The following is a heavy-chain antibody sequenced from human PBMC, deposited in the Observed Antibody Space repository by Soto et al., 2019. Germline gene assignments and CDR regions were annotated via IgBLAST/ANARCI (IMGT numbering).Heavy chain of an antibody. CDR3: ARHGMQGSYYYGMDV. V-gene: IGHV5-51*01. D-gene: IGHD1-1*01. J-gene: IGHJ6*02. Sequence: GESLKISCKGSEYSFTNYWIGWVRQMPGKGLEWMGIIYPADSDTRYYPSFQGQVTISADESISTAYLQWSSLKASDTAMSYCARHGMQGSYYYGMDVWGQGTTVTVSS. CDR1: EYSFTNYW. CDR2: IYPADSDT.